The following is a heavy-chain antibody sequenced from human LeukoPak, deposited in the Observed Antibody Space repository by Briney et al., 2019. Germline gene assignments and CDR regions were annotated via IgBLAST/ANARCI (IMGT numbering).Heavy chain of an antibody. CDR2: IYHSGST. D-gene: IGHD3-10*01. Sequence: SETLSLTCSVSGYSISSGFYWGWVRQPPGKGLEWIGSIYHSGSTYYNPSLKSRVTISGDTSKNQFSLKLSSVTAADTAMYYCARDVTEGNGAISMIRGVRSHRRTYFDYWGQGTLVTVSS. CDR1: GYSISSGFY. CDR3: ARDVTEGNGAISMIRGVRSHRRTYFDY. J-gene: IGHJ4*02. V-gene: IGHV4-38-2*02.